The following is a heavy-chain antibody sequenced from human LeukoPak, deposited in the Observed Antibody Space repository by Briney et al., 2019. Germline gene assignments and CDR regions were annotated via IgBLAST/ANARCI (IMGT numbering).Heavy chain of an antibody. CDR2: ITGSGGST. V-gene: IGHV3-23*01. CDR3: AKRDSSGWYYYYYYMDV. D-gene: IGHD6-19*01. Sequence: GGSLSLSCAASEFTFSSYAISWVRQPPGKGLEWVSAITGSGGSTYYADSVKGRFTISRDNSKNTLYLQMNSLRAEDTAVYYCAKRDSSGWYYYYYYMDVWGKGTTVTVSS. CDR1: EFTFSSYA. J-gene: IGHJ6*03.